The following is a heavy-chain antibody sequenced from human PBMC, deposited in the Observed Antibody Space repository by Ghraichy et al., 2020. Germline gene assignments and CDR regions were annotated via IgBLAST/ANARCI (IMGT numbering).Heavy chain of an antibody. CDR3: ARGLMNDYGDYVLTFDY. V-gene: IGHV4-59*01. CDR2: IYYSGST. J-gene: IGHJ4*02. CDR1: GGSISSYY. D-gene: IGHD4-17*01. Sequence: SETLSLTCTVSGGSISSYYWSWIRQPPGKGLEWIGYIYYSGSTNYNPSLKSRVTISVDTSKNQFSLKLSSVTAADTAVYYCARGLMNDYGDYVLTFDYWGQGTLVTVSS.